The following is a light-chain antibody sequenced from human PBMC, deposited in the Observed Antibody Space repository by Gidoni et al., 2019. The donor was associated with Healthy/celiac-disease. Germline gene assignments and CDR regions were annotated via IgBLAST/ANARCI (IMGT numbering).Light chain of an antibody. J-gene: IGKJ2*01. CDR1: QSLVYSDGNTY. CDR3: MQGTHWPYT. V-gene: IGKV2-30*01. CDR2: KVS. Sequence: DVVMTQSSLPLPVTLGQLASISCRSSQSLVYSDGNTYLNWFQQRPGQSPRRIIYKVSNRDSGVPDRFSGSGLGTDFTLKISRLEAEDVGVYYCMQGTHWPYTFGHGTKLEIK.